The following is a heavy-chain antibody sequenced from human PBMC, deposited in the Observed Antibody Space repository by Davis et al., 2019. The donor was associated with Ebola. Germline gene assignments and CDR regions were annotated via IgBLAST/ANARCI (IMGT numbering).Heavy chain of an antibody. V-gene: IGHV4-59*08. J-gene: IGHJ6*02. CDR2: IYYSGST. CDR1: GGPISSYY. Sequence: SETLSLTCTVSGGPISSYYWSWIRQPPGKGLEWIGYIYYSGSTNYNPSLKSRVTISVDTSKNTFSLKLSSATAADTAVYYCARHKGRVRYYGLDVWGQGTTVTVSS. CDR3: ARHKGRVRYYGLDV.